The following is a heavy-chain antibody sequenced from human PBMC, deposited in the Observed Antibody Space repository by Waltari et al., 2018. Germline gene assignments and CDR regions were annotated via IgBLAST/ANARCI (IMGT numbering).Heavy chain of an antibody. V-gene: IGHV1-2*02. J-gene: IGHJ5*02. CDR3: ARGAYTLRGLITPHNDP. CDR1: GYTFTGYY. Sequence: QVQLVQSGAEVKKPGASVKVSCKASGYTFTGYYMHWVRQAPGQGLEWMGWINPNSGGTNYAQKFQGRVTMTRDTSISTAYMELSRLRSDDTAVYYCARGAYTLRGLITPHNDPWDNRTPVTVSS. CDR2: INPNSGGT. D-gene: IGHD3-10*01.